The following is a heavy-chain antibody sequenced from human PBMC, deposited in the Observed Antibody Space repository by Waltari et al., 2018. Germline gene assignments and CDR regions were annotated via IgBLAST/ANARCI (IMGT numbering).Heavy chain of an antibody. CDR3: AKRQHNSGIGMENWFDL. Sequence: EVQLLESGGGLVEPGGSLRLSCAASGFTFSSYAMSWVRQATGKGLQWVSSISVSGDYTYYADSVRGRFTISRDDSKNTLYLQMRTLRPDDTAVYYCAKRQHNSGIGMENWFDLWGQGTLVTVSS. V-gene: IGHV3-23*01. CDR2: ISVSGDYT. D-gene: IGHD3-10*01. CDR1: GFTFSSYA. J-gene: IGHJ5*01.